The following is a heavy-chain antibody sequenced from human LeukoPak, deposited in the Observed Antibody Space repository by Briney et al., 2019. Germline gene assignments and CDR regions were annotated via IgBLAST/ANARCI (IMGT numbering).Heavy chain of an antibody. CDR2: ISSSSSYI. CDR3: AREKAVAGPIDY. CDR1: GFTFSSYS. J-gene: IGHJ4*02. Sequence: PGGSLRLSCAASGFTFSSYSMNWVRQAPGKGLEWVSSISSSSSYIYYADSVKGRFTISRDNAKNSLYLQMNSLRAEDTAVYYCAREKAVAGPIDYWGQGALVTVSS. D-gene: IGHD6-19*01. V-gene: IGHV3-21*01.